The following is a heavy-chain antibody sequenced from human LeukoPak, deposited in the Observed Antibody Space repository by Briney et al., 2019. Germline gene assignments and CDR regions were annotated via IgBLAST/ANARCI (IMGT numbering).Heavy chain of an antibody. D-gene: IGHD5/OR15-5a*01. Sequence: GGSLRLSCVASGFTFCSFEMHWVRQAPGKGLEWVAGLSFDASNEYYADSVKGRLTISRDNSKNTLYLQLNSLRSDDTAVYYCARVYATIFDNWGQGTLVTVSS. V-gene: IGHV3-30*03. J-gene: IGHJ4*02. CDR2: LSFDASNE. CDR3: ARVYATIFDN. CDR1: GFTFCSFE.